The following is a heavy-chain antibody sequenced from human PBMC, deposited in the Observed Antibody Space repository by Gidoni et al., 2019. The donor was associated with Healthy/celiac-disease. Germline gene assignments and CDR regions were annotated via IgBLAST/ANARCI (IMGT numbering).Heavy chain of an antibody. CDR1: GFTFSSYE. J-gene: IGHJ2*01. D-gene: IGHD2-15*01. CDR2: ISSSGSTI. Sequence: EVQLVESGGGLVQPGGSLRLSCAASGFTFSSYEMNWVRQAPGKGLEWVSYISSSGSTIYYADSVKGRFTISRDNAKNSLYLQMNSLRAEDTAVYYCARPLGGSGNARFHSYWYFDLWGRGTLVTVSS. CDR3: ARPLGGSGNARFHSYWYFDL. V-gene: IGHV3-48*03.